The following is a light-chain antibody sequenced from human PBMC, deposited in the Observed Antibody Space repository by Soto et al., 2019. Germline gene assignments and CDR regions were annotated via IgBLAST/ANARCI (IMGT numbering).Light chain of an antibody. CDR3: QQYKNWPPIT. CDR2: GAS. CDR1: QSVGSS. V-gene: IGKV3-15*01. J-gene: IGKJ5*01. Sequence: EIVMTQTPATLAVSPGQRGTLSGGASQSVGSSLAWYQQEPGQAPRLIIYGASTRATGIPARFSGSGSGTEFTLTISSLQSEDFAVYFCQQYKNWPPITFGQGTRLDIK.